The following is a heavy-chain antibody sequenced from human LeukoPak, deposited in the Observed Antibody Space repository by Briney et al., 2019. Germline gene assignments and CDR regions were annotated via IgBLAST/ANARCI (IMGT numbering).Heavy chain of an antibody. V-gene: IGHV1-24*01. CDR2: FDPEDGET. Sequence: EASVKVSCKVSGHTLTELSMHWVRQAPGKGLEWMGGFDPEDGETIYAQKFQGRVTMTEDTSTDTAYMELSSLRSEDTAVYYCATARITFGGVIVMPFDYWGQGTLVTVSS. CDR3: ATARITFGGVIVMPFDY. D-gene: IGHD3-16*02. J-gene: IGHJ4*02. CDR1: GHTLTELS.